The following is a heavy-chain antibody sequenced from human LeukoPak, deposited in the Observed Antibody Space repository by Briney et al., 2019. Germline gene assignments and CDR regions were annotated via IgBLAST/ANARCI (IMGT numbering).Heavy chain of an antibody. CDR3: AREGYSSGWLVY. J-gene: IGHJ4*02. V-gene: IGHV4-39*07. Sequence: SETLSLTCTVSGGSISSSSYYWGWIRQPPGKGLEWIGSIYYSGSTYYNPSLKSRVTISVDTSKNQFSLKLSSVTAADTAVYYCAREGYSSGWLVYWGQGTLVTVPS. CDR2: IYYSGST. D-gene: IGHD6-19*01. CDR1: GGSISSSSYY.